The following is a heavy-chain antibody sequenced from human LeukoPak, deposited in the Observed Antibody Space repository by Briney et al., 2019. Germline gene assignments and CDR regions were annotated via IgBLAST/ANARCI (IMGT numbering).Heavy chain of an antibody. CDR3: AVAGTRVDY. Sequence: GGSLRLSCAASGFTFSSYAMSWVRQAPGKGLEWVSAISGSGGSTYYADPVKGRFTISRDNSKNTLYLQMNSLRAEDTAVYCCAVAGTRVDYWGQGTLVTVSS. D-gene: IGHD6-19*01. V-gene: IGHV3-23*01. CDR1: GFTFSSYA. J-gene: IGHJ4*02. CDR2: ISGSGGST.